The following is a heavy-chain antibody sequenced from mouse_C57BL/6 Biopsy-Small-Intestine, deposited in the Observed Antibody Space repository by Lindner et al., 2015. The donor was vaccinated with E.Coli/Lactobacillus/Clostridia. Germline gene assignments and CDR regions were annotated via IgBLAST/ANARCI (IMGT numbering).Heavy chain of an antibody. D-gene: IGHD1-1*01. J-gene: IGHJ4*01. CDR1: GFSLTSYV. CDR3: ARKGNYYGSAMDY. V-gene: IGHV2-9-1*01. CDR2: IWPGGDT. Sequence: VQLQESGPGLVAPSQSLSITCTVSGFSLTSYVISWVRQPPGKGLEWLGVIWPGGDTNYNSTLKSRLNISEDPSKNQVFLKMNSLQTDDTARYYCARKGNYYGSAMDYWGQGTSVTASS.